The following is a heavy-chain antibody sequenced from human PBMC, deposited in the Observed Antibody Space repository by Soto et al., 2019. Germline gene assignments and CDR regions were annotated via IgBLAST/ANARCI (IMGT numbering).Heavy chain of an antibody. Sequence: HPGGSLRLSCAASGFTFSSYGMHWVRQAPGKGLEWVAVISYDGSNKYYADSVEGRFTISRDNSKNTLYLQMNSLRAEDTAVYYCAKDQETARDFDYWGQGTLVTVSS. D-gene: IGHD6-6*01. V-gene: IGHV3-30*18. CDR2: ISYDGSNK. CDR3: AKDQETARDFDY. J-gene: IGHJ4*02. CDR1: GFTFSSYG.